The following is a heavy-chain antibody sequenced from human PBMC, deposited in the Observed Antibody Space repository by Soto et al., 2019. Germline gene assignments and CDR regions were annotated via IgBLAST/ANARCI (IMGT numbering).Heavy chain of an antibody. D-gene: IGHD6-13*01. CDR3: ARGSSRWDY. CDR1: GGSISSSSFY. CDR2: IYSGGRN. V-gene: IGHV4-61*02. J-gene: IGHJ4*02. Sequence: SSETLSLTCTVSGGSISSSSFYWSWIRQPAGKGLEWIGRIYSGGRNNYNPSLKSRVTMSVDTSKNQFSLRLSSVTAADTAMYYCARGSSRWDYWGQGTLVTVS.